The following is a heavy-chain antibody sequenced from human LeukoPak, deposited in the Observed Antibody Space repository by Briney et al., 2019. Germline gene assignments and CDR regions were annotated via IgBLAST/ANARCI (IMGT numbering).Heavy chain of an antibody. CDR3: ASCAFTVTKVGYYYYYYYMDV. D-gene: IGHD4-17*01. CDR2: IIPIFGTA. CDR1: GGTFSSYA. V-gene: IGHV1-69*05. Sequence: SVKVSCKASGGTFSSYAISWVRQAPGQGLEWMRGIIPIFGTANYAQKFQGRVTITTDESTSTAYMELSSLRSEDTAVYYCASCAFTVTKVGYYYYYYYMDVWGKGTTVTVSS. J-gene: IGHJ6*03.